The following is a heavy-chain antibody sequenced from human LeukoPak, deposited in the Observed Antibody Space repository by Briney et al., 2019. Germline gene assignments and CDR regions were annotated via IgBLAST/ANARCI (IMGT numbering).Heavy chain of an antibody. CDR1: GGSFSGYY. CDR2: INHSGST. D-gene: IGHD3-22*01. Sequence: PSETLSLTCAVYGGSFSGYYWSWIRQPPGKGLEWIGEINHSGSTNYNPSLKSRVTISVDTSKNQFSLKLSSVTAADTAVYHCARGNDSSGYYVDYWGQGTLVTVSS. CDR3: ARGNDSSGYYVDY. J-gene: IGHJ4*02. V-gene: IGHV4-34*01.